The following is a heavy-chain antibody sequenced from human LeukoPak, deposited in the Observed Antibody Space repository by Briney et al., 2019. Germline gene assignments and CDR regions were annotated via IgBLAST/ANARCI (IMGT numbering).Heavy chain of an antibody. CDR1: GFTVSSNY. Sequence: PGGSLRLSCAASGFTVSSNYMSWVRQAPGKGQEWVSVIYSGGSTYYADSVKGRFTISRDNSKNTLYLQMNSLRAEDTAVYYCARIGITIFGVVRNYYMDVWGKGTTVTVSS. D-gene: IGHD3-3*01. CDR2: IYSGGST. CDR3: ARIGITIFGVVRNYYMDV. V-gene: IGHV3-53*01. J-gene: IGHJ6*03.